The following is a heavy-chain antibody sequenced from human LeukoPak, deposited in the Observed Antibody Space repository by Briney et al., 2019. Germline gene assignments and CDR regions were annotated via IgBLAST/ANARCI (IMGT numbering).Heavy chain of an antibody. CDR1: GYTFTSYD. J-gene: IGHJ5*02. CDR3: ARDENLGWYSSSWYSVFDP. D-gene: IGHD6-13*01. Sequence: ASVKVSCKASGYTFTSYDINWVRQATGQGLEWMGWMNPNSGNTGYAQKFQGRVTITRNTSISTAYMELSSLRSEDTAVYYCARDENLGWYSSSWYSVFDPWGQGTLVTVSS. V-gene: IGHV1-8*03. CDR2: MNPNSGNT.